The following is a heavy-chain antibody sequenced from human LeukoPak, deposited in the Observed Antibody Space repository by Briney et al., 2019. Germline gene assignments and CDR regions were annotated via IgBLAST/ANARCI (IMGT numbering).Heavy chain of an antibody. CDR2: INPSGGST. J-gene: IGHJ6*03. CDR3: ARELRLGEQWLVQGYYYYYYMDV. Sequence: ASVKVSCKASGYTFTSYGISWVRQAPGQGLEWMGIINPSGGSTSYAQKFQGRVTMTRDTSTSTVYMELSSLRSEDTAVYYCARELRLGEQWLVQGYYYYYYMDVWGKGTTVTISS. D-gene: IGHD6-19*01. CDR1: GYTFTSYG. V-gene: IGHV1-46*01.